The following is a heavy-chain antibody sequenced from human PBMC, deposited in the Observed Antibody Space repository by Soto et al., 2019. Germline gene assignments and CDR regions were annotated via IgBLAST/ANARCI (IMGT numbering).Heavy chain of an antibody. D-gene: IGHD2-21*02. V-gene: IGHV1-2*04. Sequence: QVQLVQSGAEVKKPGASVKVSCKASGYTFTGYYMHWVRQAPGQGLEWMGWINPNSGGTNYAQKFQGWVTMTTDTSISTAYMVLSRLRSDDTAVYYCARGEGGNLPYYYYYYGMDVWDQGTTVTVSS. CDR2: INPNSGGT. CDR1: GYTFTGYY. CDR3: ARGEGGNLPYYYYYYGMDV. J-gene: IGHJ6*02.